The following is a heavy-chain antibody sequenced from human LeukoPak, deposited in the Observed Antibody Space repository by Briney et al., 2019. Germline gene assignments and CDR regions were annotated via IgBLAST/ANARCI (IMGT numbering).Heavy chain of an antibody. CDR2: IDWDDDK. Sequence: SGPTLVNPTQTLTLTCTFSGFSLSTSGMCVSWIRQPPGKALEWLARIDWDDDKYYSTSLKTRLTISKDTSKNQVVLRMTNMDPVDTATYYCARIGMCHPSGVHQDVFDIWGQGTMVTVSS. J-gene: IGHJ3*02. CDR3: ARIGMCHPSGVHQDVFDI. CDR1: GFSLSTSGMC. D-gene: IGHD1-14*01. V-gene: IGHV2-70*11.